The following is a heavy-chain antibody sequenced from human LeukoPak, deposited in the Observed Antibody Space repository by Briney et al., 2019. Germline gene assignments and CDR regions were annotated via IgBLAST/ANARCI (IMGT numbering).Heavy chain of an antibody. J-gene: IGHJ4*02. CDR3: AREFGAYYDFWSGYYGY. CDR1: GGSISSYY. CDR2: IYYSGST. Sequence: KPSETLSLTCTVSGGSISSYYWSWIRQPPGKGLEWIGYIYYSGSTNYNPSLKSRVTISVDTSKNQFSLKLSSVTAADTAVYYCAREFGAYYDFWSGYYGYWGQGTLVTVSS. V-gene: IGHV4-59*01. D-gene: IGHD3-3*01.